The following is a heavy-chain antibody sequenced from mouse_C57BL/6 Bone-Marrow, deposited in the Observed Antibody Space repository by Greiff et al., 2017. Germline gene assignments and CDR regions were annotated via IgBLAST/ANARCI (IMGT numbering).Heavy chain of an antibody. CDR2: IDPENGDT. Sequence: EVKLLESGAELVRPGASVKLSCTASGFNIKDDYMHWVKQRPEQGLEWIGWIDPENGDTEYASKFQGKATITADTSSNTAYLQLSSLTSEDTAVYYCTTGPPYYGSSYETYWGQGTLVTVSA. CDR3: TTGPPYYGSSYETY. CDR1: GFNIKDDY. J-gene: IGHJ3*01. D-gene: IGHD1-1*01. V-gene: IGHV14-4*01.